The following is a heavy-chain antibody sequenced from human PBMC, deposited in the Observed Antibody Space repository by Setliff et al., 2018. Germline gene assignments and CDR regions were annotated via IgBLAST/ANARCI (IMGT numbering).Heavy chain of an antibody. J-gene: IGHJ4*02. V-gene: IGHV5-51*01. Sequence: PGESLKISCKASGYSFTDYWIAWVRQMPGKGLEWMGIIYPSNSNIKYSPSFQGQVTISVDNSISTAYLQWSNLKASDTAMYYCARHQSSATVTPFDYWGQGTLVTVSS. D-gene: IGHD4-17*01. CDR3: ARHQSSATVTPFDY. CDR1: GYSFTDYW. CDR2: IYPSNSNI.